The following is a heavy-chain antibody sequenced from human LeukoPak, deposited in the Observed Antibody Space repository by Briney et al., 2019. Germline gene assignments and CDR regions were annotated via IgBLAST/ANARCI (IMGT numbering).Heavy chain of an antibody. D-gene: IGHD3-22*01. Sequence: GGSLRLSCAASGFTFSDHYMDWVRQAPGKGLEWVGRTRNKANSYTTEYAASVKGRFTISRDDSKNSLYLQMNSLKTEDTAVYYCARAPYYDSSGYYLGRAFDIWGQGTMVTVSS. CDR2: TRNKANSYTT. V-gene: IGHV3-72*01. J-gene: IGHJ3*02. CDR1: GFTFSDHY. CDR3: ARAPYYDSSGYYLGRAFDI.